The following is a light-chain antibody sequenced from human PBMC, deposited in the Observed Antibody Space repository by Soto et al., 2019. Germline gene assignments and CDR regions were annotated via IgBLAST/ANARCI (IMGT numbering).Light chain of an antibody. J-gene: IGKJ3*01. CDR2: GAS. CDR1: QSVSSSY. Sequence: EIVLTQSPGTLSLSPGERATLSCRASQSVSSSYLAWYQPKPGQAPRRIIYGASSRATGIPDRFSGSGSGTDFTLTISRLEPEDFAVYYCQQYGSSPPVTFGPGTKVDIK. CDR3: QQYGSSPPVT. V-gene: IGKV3-20*01.